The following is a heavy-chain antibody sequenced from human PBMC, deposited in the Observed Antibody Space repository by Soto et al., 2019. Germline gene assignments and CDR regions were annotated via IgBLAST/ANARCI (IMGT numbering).Heavy chain of an antibody. CDR2: IRSKSDGGAI. V-gene: IGHV3-15*01. CDR3: TRDWFEY. Sequence: GGSLRLSCAASGFIFRNIWMNWVRQAPGKGLQWVGRIRSKSDGGAIEYAAPVKGRFTISRDDLQNTLYLQMNSLRVEDTGVYYCTRDWFEYWGQGPLVTVLL. CDR1: GFIFRNIW. J-gene: IGHJ5*01.